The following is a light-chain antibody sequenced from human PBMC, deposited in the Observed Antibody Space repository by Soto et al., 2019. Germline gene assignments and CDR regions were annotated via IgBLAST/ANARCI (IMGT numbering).Light chain of an antibody. CDR2: EVT. CDR3: TSYTSDSTPCV. J-gene: IGLJ1*01. V-gene: IGLV2-14*01. CDR1: SSDVGTYNY. Sequence: QSVLTQPASVSGSPGQSITISCTGTSSDVGTYNYVSWYQHHPGKAPKLMLYEVTNRPSGVSNRFSGSKSGNTASLTISGLRAEDEADYYCTSYTSDSTPCVFGTGTKVT.